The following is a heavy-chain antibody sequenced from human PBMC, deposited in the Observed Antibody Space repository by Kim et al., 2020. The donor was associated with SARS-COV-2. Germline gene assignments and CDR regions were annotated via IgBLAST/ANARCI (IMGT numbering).Heavy chain of an antibody. V-gene: IGHV1-18*01. Sequence: ASVKVSCKASGYTFTNYDINWVRQAPGQGLEWIGWISVYNGNTDYAPNLQGRVTMTTDTSTSTAYMELRSLTYDDTAVYYCARKGNWFDPWGQGTLVTVS. J-gene: IGHJ5*02. CDR1: GYTFTNYD. CDR2: ISVYNGNT. CDR3: ARKGNWFDP.